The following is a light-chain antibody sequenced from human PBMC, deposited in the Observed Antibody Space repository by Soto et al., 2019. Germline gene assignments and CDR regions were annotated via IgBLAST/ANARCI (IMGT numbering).Light chain of an antibody. V-gene: IGLV2-14*01. J-gene: IGLJ2*01. CDR2: EVS. CDR1: SSDVGGYNY. CDR3: SSYTTSSTLV. Sequence: QSALTHPASVSGSPGPSITISCTGTSSDVGGYNYVSWYQKHPGRAPKLMIYEVSNRPSGVSNRFSGSKSGNTASLTISGLQAEDEADYYCSSYTTSSTLVFGGGTKLTVL.